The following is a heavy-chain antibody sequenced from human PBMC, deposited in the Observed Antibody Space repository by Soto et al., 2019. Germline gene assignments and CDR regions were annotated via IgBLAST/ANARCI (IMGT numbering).Heavy chain of an antibody. V-gene: IGHV4-30-4*01. CDR2: IYHTGNT. D-gene: IGHD2-2*01. Sequence: TLSLTCTVSGGSISDDSYCSWIRQTPGKGLEWIGYIYHTGNTYYNPSLQSRVSISVDKSKSQFSLKLISVTAADTAVYFCARDEYQLLSSVSWFDSWGQGTLVTVSS. CDR3: ARDEYQLLSSVSWFDS. J-gene: IGHJ5*01. CDR1: GGSISDDSY.